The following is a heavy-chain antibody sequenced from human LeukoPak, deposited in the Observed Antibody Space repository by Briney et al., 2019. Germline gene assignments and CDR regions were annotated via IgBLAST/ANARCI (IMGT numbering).Heavy chain of an antibody. D-gene: IGHD3-22*01. CDR2: IYYSGST. CDR3: AREAPYDSSGYYLDAFDI. CDR1: GGSISSGGYY. Sequence: SETLSLTCTVSGGSISSGGYYWSWIRQHPGKGLEWIGYIYYSGSTYYNPSLKSRVTISVDTSKNQFSLKLSSVTATDTAVYYCAREAPYDSSGYYLDAFDIWGQGTMVTVSS. V-gene: IGHV4-31*03. J-gene: IGHJ3*02.